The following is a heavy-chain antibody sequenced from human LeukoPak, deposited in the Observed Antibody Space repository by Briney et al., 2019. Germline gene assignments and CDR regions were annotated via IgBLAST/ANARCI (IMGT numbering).Heavy chain of an antibody. Sequence: SVKVSCKASGGTFSSYAISWVRQAPGQGLEWMGGIIPIFGTANYAQKFQGRVTITADESTSTAYMELSSLRSEDTAVYYCARSIAVAGFFPDYWGQGTLVTVSS. D-gene: IGHD6-19*01. V-gene: IGHV1-69*13. CDR1: GGTFSSYA. CDR2: IIPIFGTA. J-gene: IGHJ4*02. CDR3: ARSIAVAGFFPDY.